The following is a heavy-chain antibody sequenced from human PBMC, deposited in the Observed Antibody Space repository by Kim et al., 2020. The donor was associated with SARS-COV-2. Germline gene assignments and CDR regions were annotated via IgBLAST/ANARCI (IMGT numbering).Heavy chain of an antibody. D-gene: IGHD3-22*01. J-gene: IGHJ4*02. CDR2: ISSNGGST. CDR1: GFTFSSYA. V-gene: IGHV3-64D*09. CDR3: VKVGILKTYYYDSSGYYYDS. Sequence: GGSLRLSCSASGFTFSSYAMHWVRQAPGKGLEYVSAISSNGGSTYYADSVKGRFTISRDNSKNTLYLQMSSLRAEDTAVYYCVKVGILKTYYYDSSGYYYDSWGQGTLVTVSS.